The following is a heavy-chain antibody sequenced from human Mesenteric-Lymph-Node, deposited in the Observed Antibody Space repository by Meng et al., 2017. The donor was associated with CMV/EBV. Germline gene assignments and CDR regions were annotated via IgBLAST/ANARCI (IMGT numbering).Heavy chain of an antibody. CDR1: GGSISRSTYY. V-gene: IGHV4-39*07. D-gene: IGHD4-17*01. J-gene: IGHJ4*02. CDR2: IYYSGST. CDR3: ARTSHDYGYFDY. Sequence: SETLSLTCTVSGGSISRSTYYWGWIRQPPGKGLEWIGIIYYSGSTHYNPSLKSRVTISVDTSKNQFSLKLSSVTAADTAVYYCARTSHDYGYFDYWGQGTLVTVSS.